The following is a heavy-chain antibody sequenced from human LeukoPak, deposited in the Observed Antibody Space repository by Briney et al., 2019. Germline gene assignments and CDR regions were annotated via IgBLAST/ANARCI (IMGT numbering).Heavy chain of an antibody. CDR1: GFTFGNYD. V-gene: IGHV3-9*01. D-gene: IGHD3-22*01. CDR3: AEGQGTYRSGYCFDC. CDR2: ISWNSGYI. J-gene: IGHJ4*02. Sequence: GRSLRLSCAASGFTFGNYDMHWVRQAPGKGLEWLSNISWNSGYICYADSVKGRFTISRDNAKNSLDVHMNSLRAEDTAFYYCAEGQGTYRSGYCFDCWGQGTLVTVSS.